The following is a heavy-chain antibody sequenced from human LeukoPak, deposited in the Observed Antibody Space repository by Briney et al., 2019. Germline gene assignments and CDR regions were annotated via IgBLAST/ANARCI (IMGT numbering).Heavy chain of an antibody. CDR1: GFTFSNSA. V-gene: IGHV3-23*01. D-gene: IGHD3-10*01. J-gene: IGHJ6*03. CDR2: ISGSGGST. Sequence: GGSLRLSCAASGFTFSNSALSWVRQAPGKGLEWVSDISGSGGSTYYADSVKGRFTISRDNSKNTLYLQMNSVRAEDTAVYYCEWFGELLGYYYYMDVWGKGTTVTISS. CDR3: EWFGELLGYYYYMDV.